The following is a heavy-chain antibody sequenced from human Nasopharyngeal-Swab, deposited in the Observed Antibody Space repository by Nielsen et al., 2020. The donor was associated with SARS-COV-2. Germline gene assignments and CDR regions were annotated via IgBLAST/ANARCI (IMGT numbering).Heavy chain of an antibody. Sequence: ASVKVSCKASGYTFTSYAMHWVRQAPGQRLEWMGWINAGNGNTKYSQKFQGRATITRDTSASTAYMELSTLRSEDTAVYYCARGYCSSTSCYTLVDPWGQGTLVTVSS. D-gene: IGHD2-2*02. CDR1: GYTFTSYA. CDR3: ARGYCSSTSCYTLVDP. J-gene: IGHJ5*02. CDR2: INAGNGNT. V-gene: IGHV1-3*01.